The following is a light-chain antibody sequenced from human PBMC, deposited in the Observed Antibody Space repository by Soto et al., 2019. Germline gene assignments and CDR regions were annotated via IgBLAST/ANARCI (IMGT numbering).Light chain of an antibody. V-gene: IGLV2-14*01. CDR3: SSYTSSSTLLYV. Sequence: QSALTQPASVSGSPGQSITISCTGTSSDVGGRNFVSWYQQHPGKAPKDRIYAVSHRPSGVSNRFSGSKSGNTASLTIYGLQADDEADYYCSSYTSSSTLLYVFGTGTKLTVL. CDR1: SSDVGGRNF. CDR2: AVS. J-gene: IGLJ1*01.